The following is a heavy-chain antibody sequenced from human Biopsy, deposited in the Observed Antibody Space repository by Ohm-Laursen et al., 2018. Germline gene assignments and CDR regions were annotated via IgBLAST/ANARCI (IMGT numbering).Heavy chain of an antibody. Sequence: GTLSLTCTVYGESFNGYYWSWLRPTPGKGLEWIGEINHSGRTNYNPSLKSRVTISVDTSKNQFPLKVRLVTAADTAVYYCVRGVDYYDPYHYYALDVWGQGTTVTVSS. CDR1: GESFNGYY. CDR3: VRGVDYYDPYHYYALDV. V-gene: IGHV4-34*01. D-gene: IGHD3-22*01. CDR2: INHSGRT. J-gene: IGHJ6*02.